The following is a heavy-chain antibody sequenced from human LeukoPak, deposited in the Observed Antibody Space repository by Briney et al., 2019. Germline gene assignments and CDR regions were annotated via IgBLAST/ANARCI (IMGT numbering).Heavy chain of an antibody. CDR1: GFTFSSSA. CDR2: ISYDGSNK. CDR3: ALPYSSSWELDY. Sequence: PGGSLRLSCEASGFTFSSSAMHWVRQAPGKGLEWVAVISYDGSNKYYADSVKGRFTISRDNSKNTLYLQMNSLRAEDTAVYYCALPYSSSWELDYWGQGTLVTVSS. V-gene: IGHV3-30*04. J-gene: IGHJ4*02. D-gene: IGHD6-13*01.